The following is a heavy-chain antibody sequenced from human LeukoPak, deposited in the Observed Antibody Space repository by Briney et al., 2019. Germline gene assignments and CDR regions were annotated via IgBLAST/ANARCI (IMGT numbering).Heavy chain of an antibody. CDR1: GYIFTRFW. CDR2: IYPGDSDT. V-gene: IGHV5-51*01. Sequence: GESLKISCKGSGYIFTRFWIGWVRQMPGKGLEWMGIIYPGDSDTRYSPSFQGQVTISADKSISTAYLQWSTLKASDTAIYYCARHHSGGYYVFLDYWGQGTLVTVSS. CDR3: ARHHSGGYYVFLDY. D-gene: IGHD1-26*01. J-gene: IGHJ4*02.